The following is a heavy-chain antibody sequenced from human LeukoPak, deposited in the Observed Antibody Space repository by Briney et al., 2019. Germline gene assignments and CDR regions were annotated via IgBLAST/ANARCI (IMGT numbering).Heavy chain of an antibody. CDR1: GGSISTNY. CDR2: IYYSGRT. D-gene: IGHD3-22*01. Sequence: SETLSLTCTVFGGSISTNYWSWIRQPPGKGLEWIGYIYYSGRTNYNPSLKSRVTISIDTSKNQFSLKLSSVTAADTAVYYRARDPKDFYDTSNYLYFDYWGRGTLVTVSS. V-gene: IGHV4-59*01. CDR3: ARDPKDFYDTSNYLYFDY. J-gene: IGHJ4*02.